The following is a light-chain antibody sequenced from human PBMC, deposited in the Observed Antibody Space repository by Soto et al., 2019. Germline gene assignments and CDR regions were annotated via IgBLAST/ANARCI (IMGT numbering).Light chain of an antibody. CDR3: GSFAGSNNVV. J-gene: IGLJ3*02. CDR2: EVX. CDR1: SSDVGAYNS. V-gene: IGLV2-8*01. Sequence: QSALTQPPSASGSPGQSVTISCTGTSSDVGAYNSVSWYRQYPGKAPKLMIYEVXXRPXGVPDRFSGSKSGNTASLTVSGXXXXXXXXXYCGSFAGSNNVVFGGGTKLTVL.